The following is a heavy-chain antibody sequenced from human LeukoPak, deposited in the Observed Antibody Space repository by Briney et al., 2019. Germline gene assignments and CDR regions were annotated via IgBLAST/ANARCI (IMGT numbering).Heavy chain of an antibody. CDR2: ISGSGGST. Sequence: GGSLRLSCAASGFTFSSYAMSWVRQAPGKGLEWVSAISGSGGSTYYADSVKGRFTISRDNSKNTLYLQMNSLRAEDTAVYYCAKDSAPQQDIVVVPAAFEHWGQGTLVTVSS. J-gene: IGHJ1*01. V-gene: IGHV3-23*01. CDR1: GFTFSSYA. D-gene: IGHD2-2*01. CDR3: AKDSAPQQDIVVVPAAFEH.